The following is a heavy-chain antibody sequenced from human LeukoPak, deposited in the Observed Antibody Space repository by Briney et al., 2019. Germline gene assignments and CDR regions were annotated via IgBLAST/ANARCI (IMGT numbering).Heavy chain of an antibody. D-gene: IGHD3-22*01. CDR1: GDTFTSYY. CDR3: ARGRHYYDSSDYYYEGDAFDI. CDR2: INPSGGST. J-gene: IGHJ3*02. Sequence: GAAVKVSCKASGDTFTSYYMHWVRQAPGQGLEWMGIINPSGGSTSYAQKFQSRVTMTRDMSTSTVYMEPSSLRSEDTAVYYCARGRHYYDSSDYYYEGDAFDIWGQGTMVTVSS. V-gene: IGHV1-46*01.